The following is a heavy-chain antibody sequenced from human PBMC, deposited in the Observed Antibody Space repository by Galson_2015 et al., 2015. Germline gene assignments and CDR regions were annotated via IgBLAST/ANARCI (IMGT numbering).Heavy chain of an antibody. V-gene: IGHV3-48*02. CDR1: GFTFSSYS. CDR2: ISSSSTI. J-gene: IGHJ4*02. Sequence: SLRLSCAASGFTFSSYSMNWVRQAPGKGLEWVSYISSSSTIYYADSVKGRFTISRDNAKNSLYLQMNSLRDEDTAVYYCARDYGDGYWGQGTLVTVSS. CDR3: ARDYGDGY. D-gene: IGHD4-17*01.